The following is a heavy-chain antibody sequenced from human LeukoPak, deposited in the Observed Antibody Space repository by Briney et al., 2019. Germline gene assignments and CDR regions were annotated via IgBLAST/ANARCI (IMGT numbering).Heavy chain of an antibody. V-gene: IGHV4-59*01. J-gene: IGHJ4*02. D-gene: IGHD4-17*01. CDR2: IYYSGST. CDR1: GGSISSYY. Sequence: SETLSLTCTVSGGSISSYYWSWIRQPPGKGLEWIGYIYYSGSTNYNPSLKSRVTISVDTSKNQFSLKLSSVTAADTAVYYCARVPISTTARGYFDYWGQGTLVTVSS. CDR3: ARVPISTTARGYFDY.